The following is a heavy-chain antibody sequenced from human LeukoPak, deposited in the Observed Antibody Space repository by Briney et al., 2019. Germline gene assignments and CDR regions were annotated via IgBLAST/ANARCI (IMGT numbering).Heavy chain of an antibody. CDR3: AKVPPSPPTYDP. V-gene: IGHV3-30*02. CDR2: IRYDGSNK. CDR1: GFTFSSYG. J-gene: IGHJ5*02. Sequence: GGSLRLSCAASGFTFSSYGMHWVRQAPGKGLEWVTFIRYDGSNKYYADSVKGRFTISRDNSKNTLYLQMNSLRAEDTAVYYCAKVPPSPPTYDPWGQGTLVTVSS. D-gene: IGHD4-11*01.